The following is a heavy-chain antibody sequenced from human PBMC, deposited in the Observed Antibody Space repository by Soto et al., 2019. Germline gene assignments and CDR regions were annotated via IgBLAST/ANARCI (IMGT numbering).Heavy chain of an antibody. J-gene: IGHJ6*03. V-gene: IGHV4-34*01. CDR3: TRGDGYDYYYMDV. Sequence: SETLSLTCAVYGGSFSGYFWSWIRQPPGKGLEWIGEISHSGSTNYNPSLMSRVTISIDTSKNQFSLTLSSVTAADTAVYYCTRGDGYDYYYMDVWGKGTTVTVSS. D-gene: IGHD2-8*01. CDR1: GGSFSGYF. CDR2: ISHSGST.